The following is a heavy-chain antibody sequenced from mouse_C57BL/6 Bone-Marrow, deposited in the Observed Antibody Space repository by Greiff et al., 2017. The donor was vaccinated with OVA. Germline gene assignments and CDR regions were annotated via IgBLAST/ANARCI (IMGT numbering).Heavy chain of an antibody. CDR3: ARRRDYDRGVYYFDY. D-gene: IGHD2-4*01. J-gene: IGHJ2*01. Sequence: EVMLVESGGGLVKPGGSLKLSCAASGFTFSSYTMSWVRQTPEKRLEWVATISGGGGNTYYPDSVKGRFTISRDNAKNTLYLQMSSLRSEDTALYYCARRRDYDRGVYYFDYWGQGTTLTVSS. CDR1: GFTFSSYT. V-gene: IGHV5-9*01. CDR2: ISGGGGNT.